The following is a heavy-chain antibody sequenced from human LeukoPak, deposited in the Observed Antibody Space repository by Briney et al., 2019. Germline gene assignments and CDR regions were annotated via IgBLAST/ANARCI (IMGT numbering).Heavy chain of an antibody. CDR2: INPNGGGA. Sequence: ASVKLCCKASGYTFAGYFMHWVRQAPGQGLEWMGWINPNGGGAKNAQKFQGRVTMTRDTSIGTGYMEVSRLRSDDTAVYYCVRDYAGEDYNAFVYWGQGTLVTVSS. CDR1: GYTFAGYF. J-gene: IGHJ4*02. V-gene: IGHV1-2*02. D-gene: IGHD3-10*01. CDR3: VRDYAGEDYNAFVY.